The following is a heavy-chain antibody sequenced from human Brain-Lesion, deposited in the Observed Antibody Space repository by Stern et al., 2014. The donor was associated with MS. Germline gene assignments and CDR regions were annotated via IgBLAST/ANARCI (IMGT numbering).Heavy chain of an antibody. CDR2: IYYSGNT. D-gene: IGHD2-15*01. CDR3: AGEEDIRYCSGGSCTGNWFDP. Sequence: VHLVESGPGLVKPSETLSLTCTVAGGSVSSTSYAWAWIRQPPGKGLEWIGTIYYSGNTYYSPSLKRRLTISLDTSKNQFSLQLSFWTAADTAVYYCAGEEDIRYCSGGSCTGNWFDPWGQGTLVTVSS. CDR1: GGSVSSTSYA. J-gene: IGHJ5*02. V-gene: IGHV4-39*01.